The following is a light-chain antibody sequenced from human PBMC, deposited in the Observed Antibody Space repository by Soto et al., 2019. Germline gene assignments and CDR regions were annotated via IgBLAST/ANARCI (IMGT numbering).Light chain of an antibody. CDR1: QSVSSN. Sequence: EIVMTQSPATLSVSPGERATLSCRASQSVSSNLAWYQQKPGQAPRLLIYVASTKATGIPARFSGSGSETEFTLTISSLQSEDFAVYYCQQYNNWRPWTFGQGTKVEIK. V-gene: IGKV3-15*01. CDR2: VAS. J-gene: IGKJ1*01. CDR3: QQYNNWRPWT.